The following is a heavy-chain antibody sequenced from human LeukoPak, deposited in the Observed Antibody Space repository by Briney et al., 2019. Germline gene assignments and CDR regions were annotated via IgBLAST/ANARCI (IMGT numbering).Heavy chain of an antibody. Sequence: KSSETLSLTCTVSGGSISSGGYYWSWIRQHPGKGLEWIGYIYYSGSTYYNPSLKSRVTISVDTSKNQFSLKLSYVTAADTDVYYCAREFGALGHYVSTPAYWGQGTLVTVSS. D-gene: IGHD3-10*01. CDR1: GGSISSGGYY. J-gene: IGHJ4*02. CDR2: IYYSGST. V-gene: IGHV4-31*03. CDR3: AREFGALGHYVSTPAY.